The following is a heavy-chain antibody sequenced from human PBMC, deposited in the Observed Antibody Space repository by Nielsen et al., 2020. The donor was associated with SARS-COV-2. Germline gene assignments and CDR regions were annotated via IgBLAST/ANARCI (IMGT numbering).Heavy chain of an antibody. CDR2: ISYDGSNK. CDR3: ARGEESWIQLWPLDY. J-gene: IGHJ4*02. V-gene: IGHV3-30*03. CDR1: GFTFSSYG. D-gene: IGHD5-18*01. Sequence: GGSLRLSCAASGFTFSSYGMHWVRQAPGKGLEWVAVISYDGSNKYYADSVKGRFTISRDNSKNTLYLQMNSLRAEDTAVYYCARGEESWIQLWPLDYWGQGTLVTVSS.